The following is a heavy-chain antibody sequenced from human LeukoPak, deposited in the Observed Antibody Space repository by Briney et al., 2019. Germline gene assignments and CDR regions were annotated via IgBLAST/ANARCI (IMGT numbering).Heavy chain of an antibody. D-gene: IGHD1-26*01. CDR2: ISSSSSYI. J-gene: IGHJ4*02. Sequence: PGGSLRLSCAASGFTFSSYSMNWVRQAPGKGLEWVSSISSSSSYICYADSVKGRFTISRDNAKNSLYLQMNSLRAEDTAVYYCARDATGLYFDYWGQGTLVTVSS. CDR3: ARDATGLYFDY. V-gene: IGHV3-21*01. CDR1: GFTFSSYS.